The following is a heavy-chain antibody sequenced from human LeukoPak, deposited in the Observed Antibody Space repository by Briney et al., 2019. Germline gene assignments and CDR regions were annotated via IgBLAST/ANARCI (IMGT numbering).Heavy chain of an antibody. CDR2: IYYSGST. Sequence: SETLSLTCTVSGGSISSYYWSWIRQPPGKGLEWIGYIYYSGSTNYNPSLKSRVTISVDTPKNQFSLKLSSVTAADTAVYYCARQGSSWPYYFDYWGQGTLVTVSS. J-gene: IGHJ4*02. CDR3: ARQGSSWPYYFDY. D-gene: IGHD6-13*01. CDR1: GGSISSYY. V-gene: IGHV4-59*08.